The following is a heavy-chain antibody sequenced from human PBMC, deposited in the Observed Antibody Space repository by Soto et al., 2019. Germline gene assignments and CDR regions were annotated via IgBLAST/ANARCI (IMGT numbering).Heavy chain of an antibody. CDR2: ARNKVNGYII. V-gene: IGHV3-72*01. Sequence: VGSLRLSCAASGFTFTDHYMDWVRQAPGEGLEWVGRARNKVNGYIIAYAASVKGRFIISRDDSKNSLYLQMNSLKTEDTAVYFCARLMGTSFDLWGQGTLVTVS. J-gene: IGHJ4*02. CDR1: GFTFTDHY. CDR3: ARLMGTSFDL. D-gene: IGHD2-8*01.